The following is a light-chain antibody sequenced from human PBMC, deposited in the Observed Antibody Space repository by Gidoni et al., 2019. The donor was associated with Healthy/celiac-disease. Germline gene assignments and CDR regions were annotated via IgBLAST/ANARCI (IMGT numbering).Light chain of an antibody. Sequence: DIQMTQSQSSLSASVGDRVTITCRASQSISSYLNWYQQKTGKVTKLLIYAASSLQSGVPSRFSGSGSGKDFTITISSLQHEDFATYYCQQSYSTPLTFGGGTKVEIK. CDR1: QSISSY. CDR3: QQSYSTPLT. J-gene: IGKJ4*01. CDR2: AAS. V-gene: IGKV1-39*01.